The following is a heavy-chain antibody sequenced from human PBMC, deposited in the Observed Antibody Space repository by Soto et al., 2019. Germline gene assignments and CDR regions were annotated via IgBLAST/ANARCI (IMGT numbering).Heavy chain of an antibody. CDR1: GFTFSRDW. D-gene: IGHD3-3*02. J-gene: IGHJ4*02. Sequence: GGSLRLSCAASGFTFSRDWMSWVRQAPGKGLEWVANIKQDGSDKTYVDSVRGRFTISRDNAKNSLYLQMSSLRVEDTAVYYCARLRIGFGSFLEWPHYFDYWGQGTLVTVSS. CDR2: IKQDGSDK. V-gene: IGHV3-7*05. CDR3: ARLRIGFGSFLEWPHYFDY.